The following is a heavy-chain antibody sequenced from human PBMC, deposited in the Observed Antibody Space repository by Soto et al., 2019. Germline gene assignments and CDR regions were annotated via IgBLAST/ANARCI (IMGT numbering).Heavy chain of an antibody. V-gene: IGHV1-46*01. CDR2: INPGGGSA. CDR1: GYTFTKYY. CDR3: AREDKAVVAIIPDY. D-gene: IGHD3-3*01. J-gene: IGHJ4*02. Sequence: QVQLVQSGAEVKKPGDSVKVSCKASGYTFTKYYIHWVRQAPGQGLEWMGLINPGGGSADFAHKFQGRITLTRDPSSSTAYMELISLTSADTAVYYCAREDKAVVAIIPDYWGQGTLVTVSS.